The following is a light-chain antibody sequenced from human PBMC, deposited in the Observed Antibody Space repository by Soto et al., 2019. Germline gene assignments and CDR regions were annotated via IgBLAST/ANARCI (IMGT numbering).Light chain of an antibody. Sequence: QSALTQPASVSGSPGQSITISCTGTSSDVGGYNYVSWYQQHPGKAPKLMIYDVNNRPSGVSNRFSCSKSGNTASLTISGRQAEDEADYYCSSYTGSSTYVVFGGGTKLTVL. V-gene: IGLV2-14*01. CDR1: SSDVGGYNY. CDR3: SSYTGSSTYVV. CDR2: DVN. J-gene: IGLJ2*01.